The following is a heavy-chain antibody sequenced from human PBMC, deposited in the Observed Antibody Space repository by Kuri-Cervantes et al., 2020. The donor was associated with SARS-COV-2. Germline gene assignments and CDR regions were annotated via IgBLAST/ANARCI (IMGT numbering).Heavy chain of an antibody. CDR3: ARGRELLGGDY. CDR2: IYTSGST. J-gene: IGHJ4*02. D-gene: IGHD1-26*01. V-gene: IGHV4-61*09. Sequence: SETLSLTCTVSGGSISSGSYYWSWIRQPAGKGLEWIGYIYTSGSTNYNPSLKSRVAISVDTSKNQFSLKLSSVTAADTAVYYCARGRELLGGDYWGQGTLVTVSS. CDR1: GGSISSGSYY.